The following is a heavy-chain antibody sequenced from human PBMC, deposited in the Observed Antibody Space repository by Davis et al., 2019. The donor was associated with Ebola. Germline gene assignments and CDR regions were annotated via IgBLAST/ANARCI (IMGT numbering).Heavy chain of an antibody. Sequence: AASVKVSCKASGYTFTSYGISWVRQAPGQGLEWMGWISAYNGNTNYAQKLQGRVTMTTDTSTSTAYMELRSLRSDDTAVYYCAKTARCLEWLSDNFDYWGQGTLVTVSS. CDR1: GYTFTSYG. CDR3: AKTARCLEWLSDNFDY. CDR2: ISAYNGNT. J-gene: IGHJ4*02. D-gene: IGHD3-3*01. V-gene: IGHV1-18*01.